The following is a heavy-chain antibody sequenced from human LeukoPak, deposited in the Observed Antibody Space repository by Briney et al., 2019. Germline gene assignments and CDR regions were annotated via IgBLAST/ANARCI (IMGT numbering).Heavy chain of an antibody. V-gene: IGHV3-48*03. J-gene: IGHJ4*02. CDR3: AREPVSNYYDSSGYSQTNFDY. D-gene: IGHD3-22*01. Sequence: GGSLRLSCAASGFTFSSYEMNWVRQAPGKGLEWVSYISSSGSTIYYADSVKGRFTISRDNAKNSLYLQMNSLRAEDTAVYYCAREPVSNYYDSSGYSQTNFDYWGQGTLLTVSS. CDR2: ISSSGSTI. CDR1: GFTFSSYE.